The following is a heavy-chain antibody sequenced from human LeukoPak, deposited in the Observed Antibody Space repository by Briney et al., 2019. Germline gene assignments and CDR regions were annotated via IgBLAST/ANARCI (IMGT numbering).Heavy chain of an antibody. CDR3: ARHRSKWLQSSFDY. V-gene: IGHV4-39*01. CDR1: GGSISSSSYY. D-gene: IGHD5-24*01. J-gene: IGHJ4*02. Sequence: SETLSLTCTVSGGSISSSSYYWGWIRQPPGKGLEWIGTIYYSGSTYYNPSLKSRVTISVDTSKNQFSLKLNSVTAADTAVYYCARHRSKWLQSSFDYWGQGALVTVSS. CDR2: IYYSGST.